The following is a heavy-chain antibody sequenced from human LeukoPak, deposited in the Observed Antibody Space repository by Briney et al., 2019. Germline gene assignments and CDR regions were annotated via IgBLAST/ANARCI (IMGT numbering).Heavy chain of an antibody. CDR3: ARLSGFTETSHFDS. Sequence: GGSRRLSCTASEFTFSNFWMTWVRQAPGKGLEWVASIEKDGSDKYYVDSVTGRFTISRDNAKTSLYLQMNSLRADDAAVYYCARLSGFTETSHFDSWGQGALVTVSS. J-gene: IGHJ4*02. D-gene: IGHD6-25*01. V-gene: IGHV3-7*01. CDR2: IEKDGSDK. CDR1: EFTFSNFW.